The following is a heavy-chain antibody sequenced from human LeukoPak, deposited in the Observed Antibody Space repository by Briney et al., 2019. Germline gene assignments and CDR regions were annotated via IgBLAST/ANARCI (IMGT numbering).Heavy chain of an antibody. D-gene: IGHD3-22*01. CDR2: INHSGST. J-gene: IGHJ5*02. V-gene: IGHV4-34*01. CDR3: ARPYYNDSRIDP. CDR1: GGSFSGYY. Sequence: KPSETLSLTCAVYGGSFSGYYLSWIRQPPGKGLEWVGDINHSGSTNYNPSLTSRVTISAPTSKTQLSLKLSSATAPDTAVYYCARPYYNDSRIDPWGQGILVTVSP.